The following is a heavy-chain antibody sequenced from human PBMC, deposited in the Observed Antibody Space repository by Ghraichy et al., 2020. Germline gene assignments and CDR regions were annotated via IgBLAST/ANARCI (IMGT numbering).Heavy chain of an antibody. CDR1: GFTFSSHW. V-gene: IGHV3-7*01. D-gene: IGHD1-7*01. J-gene: IGHJ4*02. CDR2: INRDGNDK. Sequence: GESLNISCAASGFTFSSHWMSWVRQAPGKGLEWVANINRDGNDKYYMGSVRGRFTISRDNAKYSLYLQMNSLRAEDTAVYHCARNSAWNYGYWGQGTLVTVSS. CDR3: ARNSAWNYGY.